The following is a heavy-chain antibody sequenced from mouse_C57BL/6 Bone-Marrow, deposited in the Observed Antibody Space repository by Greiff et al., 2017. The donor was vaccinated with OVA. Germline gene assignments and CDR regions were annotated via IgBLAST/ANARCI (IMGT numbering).Heavy chain of an antibody. CDR2: IYPRSGNT. V-gene: IGHV1-81*01. Sequence: VKVVESGAELARPGASVKLSCKASGYTFTSYGISWVKQRTGQGLEWIGEIYPRSGNTYYNEKFKGKATLTADKSSSTAYMELRSLTSEDSAVYFCARNPTFAYWGQGTLVTVSA. CDR3: ARNPTFAY. J-gene: IGHJ3*01. CDR1: GYTFTSYG.